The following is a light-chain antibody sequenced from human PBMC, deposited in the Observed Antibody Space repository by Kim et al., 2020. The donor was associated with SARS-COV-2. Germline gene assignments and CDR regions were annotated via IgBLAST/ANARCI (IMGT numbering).Light chain of an antibody. CDR1: QSISSSN. V-gene: IGKV3-20*01. Sequence: EAVLTQSPGTLSLSPGERATLSCRASQSISSSNLAWYQQKPGQAPRLLIYGASNRATGIPDRFSGSGSGTDFTLTINRLEPEDFAVYYCQQYRSSLLTFGGGTNLEI. CDR2: GAS. CDR3: QQYRSSLLT. J-gene: IGKJ4*01.